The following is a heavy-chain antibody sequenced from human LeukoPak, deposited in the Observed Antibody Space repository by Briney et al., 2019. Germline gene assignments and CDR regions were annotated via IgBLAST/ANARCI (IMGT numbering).Heavy chain of an antibody. V-gene: IGHV6-1*01. CDR3: AGTTDYSSFLAF. CDR2: TYYRSKWHN. D-gene: IGHD4-11*01. J-gene: IGHJ4*02. Sequence: TSQTLSLTCAISGDSVSSNFAAWNWLRQSPSRGLEWLGRTYYRSKWHNEYAESVKSRISITSDTSKNQFSLQLNSVTPEDTAEYYCAGTTDYSSFLAFWGQGTLVTVSS. CDR1: GDSVSSNFAA.